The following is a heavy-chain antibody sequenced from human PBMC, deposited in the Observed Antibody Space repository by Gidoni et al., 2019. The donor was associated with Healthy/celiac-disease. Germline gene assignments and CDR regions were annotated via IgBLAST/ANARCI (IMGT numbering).Heavy chain of an antibody. CDR1: GIPFSRYG. CDR3: AREYCSGGSCYDDAFDI. Sequence: QVQLVESGGGVVQPGRSLSLSCAAVGIPFSRYGMHWVRQAPGKGLEWVAVIGNDGSNKYYADSVKGRFTISRDNSKNTLYLQMNSLRAEDTAVYYCAREYCSGGSCYDDAFDIWGQGTMVTVSS. D-gene: IGHD2-15*01. CDR2: IGNDGSNK. V-gene: IGHV3-33*01. J-gene: IGHJ3*02.